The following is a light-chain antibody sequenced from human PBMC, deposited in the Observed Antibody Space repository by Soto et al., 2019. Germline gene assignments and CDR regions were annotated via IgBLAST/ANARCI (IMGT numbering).Light chain of an antibody. CDR2: DAY. J-gene: IGKJ2*01. Sequence: EIVLTQSPGTLYLSPGERATLSCRASQSVSSSYLAWYQQKPGQAPRLLIYDAYSRATGLPDRFSGSVTGTDFTLTISRLEPEDFAVYYCQQYGSSPYTFGQGTKLEIK. V-gene: IGKV3-20*01. CDR1: QSVSSSY. CDR3: QQYGSSPYT.